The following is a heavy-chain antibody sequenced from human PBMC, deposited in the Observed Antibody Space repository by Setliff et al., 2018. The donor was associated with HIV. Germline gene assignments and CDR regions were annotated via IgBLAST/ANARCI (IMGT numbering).Heavy chain of an antibody. J-gene: IGHJ4*02. D-gene: IGHD1-26*01. CDR1: GFKFDDYG. V-gene: IGHV3-20*04. Sequence: GGSLRLSCAASGFKFDDYGMNWVRQAPGKGLEWVPGINGNGGSTGYADSVKGRFTISRDNAKNSLYLEMNTLRAEDTALYYCARDSASPLYSGIYYAISFFDYWGQGSLVTVSS. CDR2: INGNGGST. CDR3: ARDSASPLYSGIYYAISFFDY.